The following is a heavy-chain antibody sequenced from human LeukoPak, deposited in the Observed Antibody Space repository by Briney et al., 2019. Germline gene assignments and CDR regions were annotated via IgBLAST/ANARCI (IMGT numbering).Heavy chain of an antibody. V-gene: IGHV3-30*02. CDR2: IGRDGSTK. J-gene: IGHJ4*02. CDR1: GFTFTISG. Sequence: GGSLRLSCAASGFTFTISGMHWVRQAPGAGLEWVAFIGRDGSTKYYADSAKGRFTISRDNSKNTLYLQMNSLRAEDTAVYYCARDKDGSYNFDYWGQGTLVTVSS. D-gene: IGHD1-26*01. CDR3: ARDKDGSYNFDY.